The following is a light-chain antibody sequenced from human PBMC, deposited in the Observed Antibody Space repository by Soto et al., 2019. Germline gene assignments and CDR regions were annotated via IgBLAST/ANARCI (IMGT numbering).Light chain of an antibody. CDR1: QTVISSY. J-gene: IGKJ1*01. CDR3: QQDYNLPWT. V-gene: IGKV3D-7*01. CDR2: GVS. Sequence: EIVMTQSPATLSLSPGERATLPCRASQTVISSYLSWYQQKPGQAPRLLIYGVSTRATGIPARFSGSGSGTDFTLTISSLQPEDFAVYYCQQDYNLPWTFGQGTKVEIK.